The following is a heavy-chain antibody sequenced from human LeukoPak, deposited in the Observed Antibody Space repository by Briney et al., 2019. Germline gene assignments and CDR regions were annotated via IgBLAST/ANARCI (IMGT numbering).Heavy chain of an antibody. D-gene: IGHD6-19*01. Sequence: PSETLSLTCAVYGGSFSGYYWSWIRQPPGKGLEWIGEINHSGSTNYNPSLKSRVTISVDTSKNQFSLKLSSVTAADTAVYYCARGPSPGGLAHYFDYWGQGTLVTVSS. CDR1: GGSFSGYY. CDR3: ARGPSPGGLAHYFDY. V-gene: IGHV4-34*01. CDR2: INHSGST. J-gene: IGHJ4*02.